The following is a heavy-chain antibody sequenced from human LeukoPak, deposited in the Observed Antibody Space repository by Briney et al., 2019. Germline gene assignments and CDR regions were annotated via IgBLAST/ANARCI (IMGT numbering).Heavy chain of an antibody. J-gene: IGHJ4*02. Sequence: GGSLRLSCAASGFTFSSYSMSWVRQAPGKGLEWVSYISTGSHTIYYADSVKGRFTISRDNAKNSLYLQMNSLRDEDTAVYYCARENYYDSSGYYPDYWGQGTLVTVSS. V-gene: IGHV3-48*02. D-gene: IGHD3-22*01. CDR2: ISTGSHTI. CDR1: GFTFSSYS. CDR3: ARENYYDSSGYYPDY.